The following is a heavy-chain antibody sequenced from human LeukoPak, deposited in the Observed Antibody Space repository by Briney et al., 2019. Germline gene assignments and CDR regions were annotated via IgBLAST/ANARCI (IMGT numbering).Heavy chain of an antibody. V-gene: IGHV1-69*01. D-gene: IGHD6-19*01. Sequence: SVKVSCKASGGTFSSYAISWVRQAPGQGLEWMGGIIPIFGTANYAQKFQGRVTITADESTSTAYMELSSLRSEDTAVYYCARILEKVGWIYDAFDIRGQGTMVTVSS. J-gene: IGHJ3*02. CDR3: ARILEKVGWIYDAFDI. CDR2: IIPIFGTA. CDR1: GGTFSSYA.